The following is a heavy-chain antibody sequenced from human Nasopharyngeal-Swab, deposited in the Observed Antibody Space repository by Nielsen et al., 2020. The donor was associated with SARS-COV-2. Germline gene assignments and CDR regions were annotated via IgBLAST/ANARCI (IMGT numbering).Heavy chain of an antibody. V-gene: IGHV3-21*01. CDR2: ISSTSNYI. Sequence: GESLKISCAASGFTFSSYWMNWVRQAPGKGLEWVSSISSTSNYIYYADSVKGRFTISRDNAKNSLYLQINSPRAEDTAVYYCARVGSVRGFDYWGQGTLVTVSS. D-gene: IGHD3-10*01. J-gene: IGHJ4*02. CDR3: ARVGSVRGFDY. CDR1: GFTFSSYW.